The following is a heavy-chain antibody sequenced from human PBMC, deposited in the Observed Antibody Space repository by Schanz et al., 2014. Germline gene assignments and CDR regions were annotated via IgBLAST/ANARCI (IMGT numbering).Heavy chain of an antibody. Sequence: QVQLVESGGGVVQPGRSLRLSCAASRFTFSRYTMHWVRQAPGKGLEWVALISYDGSNKYYADSVKGRFAISRENSKNTMFLQMSSLRPEDTAVYYCATGRAASNFGSEYXXYWGQGTLVTVSS. CDR3: ATGRAASNFGSEYXXY. CDR1: RFTFSRYT. CDR2: ISYDGSNK. J-gene: IGHJ1*01. D-gene: IGHD6-13*01. V-gene: IGHV3-30*09.